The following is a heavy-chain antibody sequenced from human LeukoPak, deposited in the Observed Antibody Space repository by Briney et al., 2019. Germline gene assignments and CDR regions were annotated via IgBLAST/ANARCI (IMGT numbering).Heavy chain of an antibody. V-gene: IGHV3-30*18. CDR2: ISYDGSNK. J-gene: IGHJ4*02. CDR3: AKEIDY. Sequence: GRSLRLSSAASGFTFSSYGMHGVPQAPGKGLEWVAVISYDGSNKYYADSVKGQSTISRDNSKNTLYLQMNRLRAEDTVIYYCAKEIDYWGQGTLVTVSS. CDR1: GFTFSSYG.